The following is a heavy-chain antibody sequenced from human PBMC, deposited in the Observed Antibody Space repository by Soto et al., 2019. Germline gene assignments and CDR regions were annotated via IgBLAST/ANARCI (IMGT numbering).Heavy chain of an antibody. CDR3: ATSYGSGYRAFDY. CDR1: GGTFSSYT. J-gene: IGHJ4*02. CDR2: VNPILSMS. Sequence: SVKVSCKASGGTFSSYTINWVRQAPGLGLEWMGRVNPILSMSNYAQKFQGRVTMTADKSTSTAYMELRSLRSEDTAFYYCATSYGSGYRAFDYWGQGALVTVSS. D-gene: IGHD3-10*01. V-gene: IGHV1-69*02.